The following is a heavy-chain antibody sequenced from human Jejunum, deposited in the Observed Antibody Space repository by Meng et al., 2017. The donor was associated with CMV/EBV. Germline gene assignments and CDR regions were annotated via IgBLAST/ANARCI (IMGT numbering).Heavy chain of an antibody. D-gene: IGHD3-10*01. V-gene: IGHV3-53*01. CDR2: IYRGGTT. CDR1: GFPVSTNY. J-gene: IGHJ4*02. Sequence: PSGFPVSTNYMRWVRQAPGKGLEWVSVIYRGGTTYYADSVKGRFTISRDNSKNTLYLQMNSLRADDTAVYYCAKVAMIRGVVFDFWGQGTLVTVSS. CDR3: AKVAMIRGVVFDF.